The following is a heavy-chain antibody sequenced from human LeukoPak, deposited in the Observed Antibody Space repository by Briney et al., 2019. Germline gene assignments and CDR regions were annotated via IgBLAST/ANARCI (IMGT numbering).Heavy chain of an antibody. CDR3: ARGPYYDFWSGYYRAYNWFDP. Sequence: SETLSLTCTVSGGSISSYYWSWIRQPPGKGLEWIGYIYYSGSTNYNPSLKSRVTISVDTSKNQFSLKLSSVTAADTAVYYCARGPYYDFWSGYYRAYNWFDPWGQGTLVTVSS. CDR2: IYYSGST. J-gene: IGHJ5*02. D-gene: IGHD3-3*01. V-gene: IGHV4-59*01. CDR1: GGSISSYY.